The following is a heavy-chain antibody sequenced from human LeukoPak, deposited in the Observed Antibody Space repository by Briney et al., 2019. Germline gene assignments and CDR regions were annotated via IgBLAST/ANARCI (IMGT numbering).Heavy chain of an antibody. CDR2: ISSDSRYI. D-gene: IGHD4-17*01. J-gene: IGHJ4*02. CDR1: GFTFSSYA. CDR3: ARGSYGDYEY. V-gene: IGHV3-21*01. Sequence: PGGSLRLSCAASGFTFSSYAMNWVRQAPGKGLEWVSSISSDSRYIYYVDSVKGRFTISRDNAKNSLYLQMNSLRAEDTAVYYCARGSYGDYEYWGQGTLVTVFS.